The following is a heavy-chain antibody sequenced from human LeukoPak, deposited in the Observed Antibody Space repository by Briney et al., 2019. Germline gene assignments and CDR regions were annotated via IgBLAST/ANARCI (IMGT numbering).Heavy chain of an antibody. J-gene: IGHJ5*02. CDR1: GFTFSSYW. V-gene: IGHV3-7*01. CDR2: IKQDGSEK. CDR3: ARSQGDYVWGSYRFPNWFDP. D-gene: IGHD3-16*02. Sequence: GGSLRLSCAASGFTFSSYWMSWVRQAPGKGLEWVANIKQDGSEKYYVNSVKGRFTISRDNAKNSLYLQMNSLRAEDTAVYYCARSQGDYVWGSYRFPNWFDPWGQGTLVTVSS.